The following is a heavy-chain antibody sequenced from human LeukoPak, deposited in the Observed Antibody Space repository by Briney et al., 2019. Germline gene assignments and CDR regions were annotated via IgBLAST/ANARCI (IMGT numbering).Heavy chain of an antibody. D-gene: IGHD6-13*01. Sequence: SQTLSLACGISGDSVSSNNGAWNWIRQSPSRGLEWVGRTYCRSKWYNDYATSLQGRITISPDTSKNQFSLHLYSVTPEDTAIYCCARDVGTNCWYTFDYWGQGILVTVSS. CDR1: GDSVSSNNGA. V-gene: IGHV6-1*01. CDR3: ARDVGTNCWYTFDY. CDR2: TYCRSKWYN. J-gene: IGHJ4*01.